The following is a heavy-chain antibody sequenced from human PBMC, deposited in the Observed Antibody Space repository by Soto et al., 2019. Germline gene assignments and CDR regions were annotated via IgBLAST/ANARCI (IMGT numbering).Heavy chain of an antibody. V-gene: IGHV4-61*09. Sequence: PSETLSLTCSVSGVTMSYGGYSWTWIRQPAGKGLQWIGHIYSSGSANYSPSLKSRVSMSVDSSKNQISLKLSSVTAADTAVYYCATIVGANDYWGQGTLVTVSS. D-gene: IGHD1-26*01. CDR1: GVTMSYGGYS. J-gene: IGHJ4*02. CDR2: IYSSGSA. CDR3: ATIVGANDY.